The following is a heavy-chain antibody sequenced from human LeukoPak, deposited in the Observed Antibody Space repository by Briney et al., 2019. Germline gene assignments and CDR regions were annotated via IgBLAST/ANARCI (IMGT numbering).Heavy chain of an antibody. CDR1: GGSISSHY. CDR3: ARGAPVGATGDNWFDP. CDR2: IYYSGST. Sequence: PSETLSLTCTVSGGSISSHYWSWIRQPPGKGLEWIGYIYYSGSTNYNPSLKSRVTISVDTSKNQFSLKLSSVTAADTAVYYCARGAPVGATGDNWFDPWGQGTLVTVSS. J-gene: IGHJ5*02. V-gene: IGHV4-59*11. D-gene: IGHD1-26*01.